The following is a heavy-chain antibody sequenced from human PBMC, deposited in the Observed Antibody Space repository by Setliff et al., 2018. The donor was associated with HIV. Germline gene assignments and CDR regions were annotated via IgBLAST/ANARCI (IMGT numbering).Heavy chain of an antibody. CDR3: ARKLRPGHGVDV. CDR1: RFDFNNYW. Sequence: PGGSLRLSCAASRFDFNNYWMCWVHQAPGKGLEWVANIGQDGSEKNYVDSVKGRFTISRDNAKNSMDLQMNSLRAEDTAIYYCARKLRPGHGVDVWGQGTTVTVSS. J-gene: IGHJ6*02. D-gene: IGHD3-10*01. CDR2: IGQDGSEK. V-gene: IGHV3-7*01.